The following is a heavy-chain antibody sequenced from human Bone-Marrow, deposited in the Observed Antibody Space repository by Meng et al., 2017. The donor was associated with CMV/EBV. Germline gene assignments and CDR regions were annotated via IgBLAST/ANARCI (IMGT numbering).Heavy chain of an antibody. CDR2: MNPNSGNT. V-gene: IGHV1-8*01. D-gene: IGHD2-2*01. CDR1: GYTFTSYD. J-gene: IGHJ6*02. Sequence: ASVKVSCKASGYTFTSYDINWVRQATGQGLEWMGWMNPNSGNTGYAQKFQGRVTMTRNISISTAYMELSSLRSEDTAVYYCARVNIVVVPAALYYYYYGMDGWGQGTTVTVSS. CDR3: ARVNIVVVPAALYYYYYGMDG.